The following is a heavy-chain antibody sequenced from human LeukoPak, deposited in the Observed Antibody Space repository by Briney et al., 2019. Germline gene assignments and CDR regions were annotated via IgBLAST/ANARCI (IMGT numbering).Heavy chain of an antibody. CDR1: GYSISSGYY. CDR2: IYHSGST. D-gene: IGHD1-26*01. Sequence: SETLSLTCAVSGYSISSGYYWGWIRQPPGKGREGIGRIYHSGSTYYNPSPKSRVTISVDTSKNQFSLKLSSVTAADPAVYSCARQWELRLEFDYRGQGTLVTVSS. V-gene: IGHV4-38-2*01. CDR3: ARQWELRLEFDY. J-gene: IGHJ4*02.